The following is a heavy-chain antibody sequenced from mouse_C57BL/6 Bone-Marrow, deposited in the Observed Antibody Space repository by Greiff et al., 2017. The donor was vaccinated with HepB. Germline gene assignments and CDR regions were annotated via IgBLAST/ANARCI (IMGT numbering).Heavy chain of an antibody. CDR3: ARPITTVVDGYAMDY. V-gene: IGHV5-12*01. D-gene: IGHD1-1*01. CDR2: ISNGGGST. J-gene: IGHJ4*01. Sequence: DVMLVESGGGLVQPGGSLKLSCAASGFTFSDYYMYWVRQTPEKRLEWVAYISNGGGSTYYPDTVKGRFTISRDNAKNTLYLQMSRLKSEDTAMYYCARPITTVVDGYAMDYWGQGTSVTVSS. CDR1: GFTFSDYY.